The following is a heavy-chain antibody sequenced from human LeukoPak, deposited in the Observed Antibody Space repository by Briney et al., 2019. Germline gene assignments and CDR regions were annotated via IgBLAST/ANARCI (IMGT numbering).Heavy chain of an antibody. CDR3: AKARLTTMVRGYLDF. D-gene: IGHD4-23*01. Sequence: PGGSVRLACEASGFTFSNYGMHWVRQAPGMGLGWVAFIRYDGSDKYYADSVKGRFTISRDNSKNTLYLQMNSLRAEETAVYHCAKARLTTMVRGYLDFWGQGTLVTVSS. CDR2: IRYDGSDK. CDR1: GFTFSNYG. J-gene: IGHJ4*02. V-gene: IGHV3-30*02.